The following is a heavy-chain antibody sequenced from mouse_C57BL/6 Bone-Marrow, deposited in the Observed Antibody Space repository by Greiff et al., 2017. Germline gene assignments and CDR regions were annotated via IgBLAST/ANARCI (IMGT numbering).Heavy chain of an antibody. CDR2: IYPGDGDT. Sequence: QVQLQQSGPELVKPGASVKISCKASGYAFSSSWMNWVKQRPGKGLEWIGRIYPGDGDTNYNGKFKGKATLTVDTSSSTAYMQLSSLTSEDSAVYYCARSGTVVFDYWGQGTTLTVSS. CDR1: GYAFSSSW. D-gene: IGHD1-1*01. CDR3: ARSGTVVFDY. V-gene: IGHV1-82*01. J-gene: IGHJ2*01.